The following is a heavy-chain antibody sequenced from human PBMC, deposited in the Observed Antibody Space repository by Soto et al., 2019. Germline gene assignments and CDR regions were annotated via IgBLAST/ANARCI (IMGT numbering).Heavy chain of an antibody. V-gene: IGHV4-34*01. CDR2: INDSGNI. Sequence: QVQLQQWGAGLLKPSETLSLTCAVYGGSFSGYQWSWIRQTPGKGLEWIGEINDSGNINYNPSLKSRVTILADTLKKQISLRLSSVTAADTAVYYCARGLILWFGKLSRRGGYYYYMDVWGKGTTVTVSS. CDR1: GGSFSGYQ. D-gene: IGHD3-10*01. CDR3: ARGLILWFGKLSRRGGYYYYMDV. J-gene: IGHJ6*03.